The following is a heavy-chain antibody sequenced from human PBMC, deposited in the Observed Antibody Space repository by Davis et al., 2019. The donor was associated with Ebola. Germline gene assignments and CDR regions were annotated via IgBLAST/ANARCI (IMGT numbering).Heavy chain of an antibody. Sequence: SETLSLTCTVSGGSISSYYWNWIRQPPGKGLEFIGYIFDSGSPKYNPPLKSRVTISVDMSKNQFSLKLSSVTAADTAVYYCARGGYGDYEYFQEWGQGTLVTVSS. CDR2: IFDSGSP. CDR3: ARGGYGDYEYFQE. D-gene: IGHD4-17*01. V-gene: IGHV4-59*01. J-gene: IGHJ1*01. CDR1: GGSISSYY.